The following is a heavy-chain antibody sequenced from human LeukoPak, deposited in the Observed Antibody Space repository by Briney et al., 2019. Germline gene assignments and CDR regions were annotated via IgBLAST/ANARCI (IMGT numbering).Heavy chain of an antibody. CDR1: GFTFSSYS. CDR3: ARVYDSSGYF. Sequence: GGSLRLFCAASGFTFSSYSMNWVRQAPGKGLEWVSSISSSSSYIYYAESVKGRFTISRDNAKNSLYLQMNSLRAEDMAVYYCARVYDSSGYFWGKGTTVTVSS. J-gene: IGHJ6*04. CDR2: ISSSSSYI. D-gene: IGHD3-22*01. V-gene: IGHV3-21*01.